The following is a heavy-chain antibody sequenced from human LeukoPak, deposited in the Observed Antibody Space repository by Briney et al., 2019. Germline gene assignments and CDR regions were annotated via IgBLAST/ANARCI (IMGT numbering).Heavy chain of an antibody. V-gene: IGHV1-18*01. CDR3: ARGMERFDP. CDR2: ISAYNGNT. Sequence: ASVNVSCMASVYTFTSYGISWVRQAPAQGLEWMGWISAYNGNTNSAQKLQGRVTMTTDTSTSTAYMELRSLRSDDTAVYYCARGMERFDPWGQGTLVTVSS. D-gene: IGHD3-3*01. CDR1: VYTFTSYG. J-gene: IGHJ5*02.